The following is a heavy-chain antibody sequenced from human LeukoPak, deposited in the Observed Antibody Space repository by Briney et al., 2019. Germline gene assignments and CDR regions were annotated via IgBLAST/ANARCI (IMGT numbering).Heavy chain of an antibody. CDR1: GGSISSSSYY. CDR3: ARHSSGWEPRRYFDY. J-gene: IGHJ4*02. Sequence: SETLPLTCTVSGGSISSSSYYWGWIRQPPGKGLEWIGSIYYSGSTYYNPSLKSRVTISVDTSKNQFSLKLSSVTAADTAVYYCARHSSGWEPRRYFDYWGQGTLVTVSS. D-gene: IGHD6-19*01. V-gene: IGHV4-39*01. CDR2: IYYSGST.